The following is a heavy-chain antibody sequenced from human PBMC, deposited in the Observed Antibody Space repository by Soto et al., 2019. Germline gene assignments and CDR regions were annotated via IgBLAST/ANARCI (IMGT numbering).Heavy chain of an antibody. D-gene: IGHD2-2*03. CDR3: ARDILDIVVVPAATDAFDI. J-gene: IGHJ3*02. V-gene: IGHV1-58*02. CDR2: IVVGSGNT. CDR1: GFTFTSSA. Sequence: ASVKVSCKASGFTFTSSAMQWVRQARGQRLEWIGWIVVGSGNTNYAQKFQERVTMTRDTSTSTAYMELRSLRSDDTAVYYCARDILDIVVVPAATDAFDIWGQGTMVTVSS.